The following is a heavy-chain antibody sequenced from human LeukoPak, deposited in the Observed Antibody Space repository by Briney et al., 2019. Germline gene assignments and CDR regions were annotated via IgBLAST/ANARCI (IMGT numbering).Heavy chain of an antibody. Sequence: GSLRLSCAASGFTFSSYSMNWVRQAPGKGLEWIAYIWSNDGNIWYADSVKGRFTISKDSDKNSLYLQMNSLRAEDTAVYYCVRDHVWGFDYWGQGTLVTVSS. D-gene: IGHD3-16*01. J-gene: IGHJ4*02. CDR1: GFTFSSYS. CDR3: VRDHVWGFDY. V-gene: IGHV3-48*01. CDR2: IWSNDGNI.